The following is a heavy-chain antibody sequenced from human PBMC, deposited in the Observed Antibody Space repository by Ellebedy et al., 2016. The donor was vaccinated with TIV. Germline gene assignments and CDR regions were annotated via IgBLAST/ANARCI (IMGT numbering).Heavy chain of an antibody. CDR2: IYTGGST. Sequence: GGSLRLXXAASGFTVSSNYMSWVRQAPGKGLEWVSVIYTGGSTYYADSVKVRFTISRDDSRNTLYLQMNSLRVEDTAVYYCTRAGEKSTKGFDYWGQGTLVTVSS. D-gene: IGHD1-26*01. J-gene: IGHJ4*02. CDR1: GFTVSSNY. CDR3: TRAGEKSTKGFDY. V-gene: IGHV3-53*01.